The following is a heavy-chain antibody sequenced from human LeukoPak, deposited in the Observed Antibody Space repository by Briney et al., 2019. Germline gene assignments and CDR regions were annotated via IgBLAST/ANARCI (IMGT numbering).Heavy chain of an antibody. V-gene: IGHV3-7*04. Sequence: GGSLRLSCAASGFTFSNYWMSWVRQAPGKGLEWVANIKQDGSEKYYVDSVKGRFTISRDNAKNSLYLQMNSLRAEDTAVYYCARVGYYYDSSGYYYVTNWYFDLWGRGTLVTVSS. J-gene: IGHJ2*01. D-gene: IGHD3-22*01. CDR1: GFTFSNYW. CDR3: ARVGYYYDSSGYYYVTNWYFDL. CDR2: IKQDGSEK.